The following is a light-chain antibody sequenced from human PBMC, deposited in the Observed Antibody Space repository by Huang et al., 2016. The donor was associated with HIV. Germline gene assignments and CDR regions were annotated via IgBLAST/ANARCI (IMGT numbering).Light chain of an antibody. CDR1: QSFTTW. Sequence: GDRVTITCRASQSFTTWLAWYQQKPGKATKLLIYDVYSWESGVPSRFSVSGSGTEFTLTISSLQPDEFATYYCQQYDGYPWTFGQGTKVEIK. CDR2: DVY. V-gene: IGKV1-5*01. CDR3: QQYDGYPWT. J-gene: IGKJ1*01.